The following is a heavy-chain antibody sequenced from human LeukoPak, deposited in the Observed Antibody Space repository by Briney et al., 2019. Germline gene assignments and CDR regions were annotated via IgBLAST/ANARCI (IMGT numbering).Heavy chain of an antibody. CDR3: ARSHILTGYSPAEYFQH. CDR2: IADDGKDK. V-gene: IGHV3-30*04. CDR1: GFTFSTYP. Sequence: GGSLRLSCAASGFTFSTYPMHWVRQAPGKGLEWVAVIADDGKDKHYVESVKGRFTISRDNSKNTLYLQMNSLRAEDTAVYYCARSHILTGYSPAEYFQHWGQGTLVTVSS. D-gene: IGHD3-9*01. J-gene: IGHJ1*01.